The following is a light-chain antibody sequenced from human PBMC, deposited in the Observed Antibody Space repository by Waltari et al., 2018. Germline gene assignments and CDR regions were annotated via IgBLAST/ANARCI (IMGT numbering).Light chain of an antibody. CDR2: RDN. Sequence: QSVLTQPPSASGTPGQRVTISCSGSNSNIGSNYIYWYQQFPGTAPKLLICRDNQRPSGVPDRFSCSKSGTSASLVISGLRSEDDADYYCATWDNSLSGRVFGGVTRVTVL. CDR1: NSNIGSNY. V-gene: IGLV1-47*01. CDR3: ATWDNSLSGRV. J-gene: IGLJ3*02.